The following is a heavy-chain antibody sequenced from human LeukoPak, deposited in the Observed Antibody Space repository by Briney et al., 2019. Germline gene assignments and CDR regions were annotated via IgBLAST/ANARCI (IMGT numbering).Heavy chain of an antibody. CDR2: IYDSGNT. Sequence: PSETLSLTCTVSGGSISSSNYYWGWIRQAPGKGLEWIGSIYDSGNTYYNPSLKSRVTIYVDTSKNQFSLKLNSMTAADTAMYYCASGSSSGLLGRFDPWGQGTLVTVSS. CDR1: GGSISSSNYY. J-gene: IGHJ5*02. D-gene: IGHD6-13*01. CDR3: ASGSSSGLLGRFDP. V-gene: IGHV4-39*01.